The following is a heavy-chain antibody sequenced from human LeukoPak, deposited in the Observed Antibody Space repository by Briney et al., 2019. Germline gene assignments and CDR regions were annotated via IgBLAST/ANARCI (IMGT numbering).Heavy chain of an antibody. D-gene: IGHD1-26*01. CDR3: AREGGSLGEYFDL. CDR2: IKQDGSEK. J-gene: IGHJ2*01. CDR1: GFTFSSYW. V-gene: IGHV3-7*01. Sequence: GGPLRLSCAASGFTFSSYWMSWVRQAPGKGLEWVANIKQDGSEKYYVDSVKGRFTISRDNAKNSLYLQMNSLRAEDTAVYYCAREGGSLGEYFDLWGRGTLVTVSS.